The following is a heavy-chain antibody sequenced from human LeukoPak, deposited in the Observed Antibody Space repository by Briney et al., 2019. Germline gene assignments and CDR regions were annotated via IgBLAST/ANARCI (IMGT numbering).Heavy chain of an antibody. Sequence: SETLSLTCTVSSDSVSSSNYYWGWIRQPPGKGLEWIGNIYYSGNTYYNPFLMSRVTISVDTSENQFSLKLSSVTAADTAVYYCARHVRTTTNLNYYGMDVWGQGTTVTVSS. CDR2: IYYSGNT. J-gene: IGHJ6*02. V-gene: IGHV4-39*01. CDR1: SDSVSSSNYY. D-gene: IGHD1-7*01. CDR3: ARHVRTTTNLNYYGMDV.